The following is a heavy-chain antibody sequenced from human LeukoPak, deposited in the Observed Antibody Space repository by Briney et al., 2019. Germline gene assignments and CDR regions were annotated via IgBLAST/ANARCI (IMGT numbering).Heavy chain of an antibody. CDR1: GGSFSGYY. D-gene: IGHD3-22*01. Sequence: PSETLSLTCAVYGGSFSGYYWSWIRQPPGKGLEWIGEINHGGSTNYNPSLKSRVTISVDTSKNQFSLKLSSVTAADTAVYYCASGYYDSSGYYYDLFDYWGQGTLVTVSS. V-gene: IGHV4-34*01. CDR3: ASGYYDSSGYYYDLFDY. CDR2: INHGGST. J-gene: IGHJ4*02.